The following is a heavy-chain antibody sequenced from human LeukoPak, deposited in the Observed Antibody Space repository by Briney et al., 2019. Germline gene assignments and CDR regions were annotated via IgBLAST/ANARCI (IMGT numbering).Heavy chain of an antibody. D-gene: IGHD1-26*01. V-gene: IGHV4-61*02. CDR3: AREGAGYY. CDR1: GGSINSGNYY. Sequence: SETLSLTCTVSGGSINSGNYYWNWIRQPAGKGLEWIGRIYTNGGIMYNPSLKSRVAISMDTSKNQFSLDLNSVTAADTAMYYCAREGAGYYWGQGTLVTVSA. J-gene: IGHJ4*02. CDR2: IYTNGGI.